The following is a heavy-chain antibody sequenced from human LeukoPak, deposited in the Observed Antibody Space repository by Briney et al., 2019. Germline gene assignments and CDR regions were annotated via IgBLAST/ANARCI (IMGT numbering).Heavy chain of an antibody. D-gene: IGHD6-6*01. J-gene: IGHJ4*02. V-gene: IGHV3-30*02. CDR3: AKPTKDGSSSDY. CDR1: GFTFSSYG. CDR2: IRYDGSNK. Sequence: GGSLRLSCAASGFTFSSYGMHWVRQAPGKGLEWVAFIRYDGSNKYYADSVKGRFTISRDNSKNPLYLQMNSLRAEDTAVYYCAKPTKDGSSSDYWGQGTLVTVSS.